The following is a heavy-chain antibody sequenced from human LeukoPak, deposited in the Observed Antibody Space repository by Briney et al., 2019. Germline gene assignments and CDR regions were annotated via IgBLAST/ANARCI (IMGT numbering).Heavy chain of an antibody. V-gene: IGHV5-10-1*01. D-gene: IGHD3-10*01. J-gene: IGHJ4*02. CDR1: GYSFTSFW. CDR2: IDPSDSYT. Sequence: GQALSISCKGSGYSFTSFWISWVRHMPVKGLEWMGRIDPSDSYTNYSPSFQGHVTISADKSISTAYLQWSSLKASDTAMYYCNEGSGRDWGQGTLVTVSS. CDR3: NEGSGRD.